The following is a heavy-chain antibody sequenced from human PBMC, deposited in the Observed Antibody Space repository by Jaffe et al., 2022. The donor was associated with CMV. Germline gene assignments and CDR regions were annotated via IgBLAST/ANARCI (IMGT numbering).Heavy chain of an antibody. D-gene: IGHD4-17*01. Sequence: QVQLQQWGAGLLKPSETLSLTCAVYGGSFSGYYWSWIRQPPGKGLEWIGEINHSGSTNYNPSLKSRVTISVDTSKNQFSLKLSSVTAADTAVYYCARGPYGGNSGGRRRQFHMDVWGKGTTVTVSS. J-gene: IGHJ6*03. CDR1: GGSFSGYY. CDR2: INHSGST. CDR3: ARGPYGGNSGGRRRQFHMDV. V-gene: IGHV4-34*01.